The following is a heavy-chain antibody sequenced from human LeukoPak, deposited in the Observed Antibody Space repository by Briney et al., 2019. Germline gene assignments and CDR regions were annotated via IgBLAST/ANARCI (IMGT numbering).Heavy chain of an antibody. Sequence: SETLSLTRAVSGYSISSGYYWGWIRQPPGKGLEWIGSIYHSGSTNYNPSLKSRVTISLDTSKNQFSLKLTSVTAADTAVYYCARREHGSGSYYGFDYWGQGTLVTVSS. D-gene: IGHD3-10*01. J-gene: IGHJ4*02. CDR3: ARREHGSGSYYGFDY. V-gene: IGHV4-38-2*01. CDR2: IYHSGST. CDR1: GYSISSGYY.